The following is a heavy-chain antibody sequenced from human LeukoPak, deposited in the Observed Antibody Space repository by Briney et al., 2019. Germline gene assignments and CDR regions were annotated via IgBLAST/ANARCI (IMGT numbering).Heavy chain of an antibody. V-gene: IGHV3-9*01. D-gene: IGHD3-16*01. Sequence: PGRFLRLSCAASGFIFDDYAMHWVRQAPGKGLEWVSGITWNSGRIHYVDSVKGRFTISRDNAKNSLYLQMNSLRADDTALYYCARSLWGSDGYPDIWGQGTMVTVSS. J-gene: IGHJ3*02. CDR2: ITWNSGRI. CDR3: ARSLWGSDGYPDI. CDR1: GFIFDDYA.